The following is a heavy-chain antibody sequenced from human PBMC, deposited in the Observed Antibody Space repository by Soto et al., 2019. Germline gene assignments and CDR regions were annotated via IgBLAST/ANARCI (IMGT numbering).Heavy chain of an antibody. J-gene: IGHJ4*02. Sequence: SETLSLTCTVSGGSISSYYWSWIRQPPGKGLEWIGYIYYSGSTNYNPSLKSRVTISVDTSKNQFSLKLSSVTAADTAVYYCARGYGDYVPAFDYWGQGTLVTVSS. D-gene: IGHD4-17*01. CDR3: ARGYGDYVPAFDY. CDR1: GGSISSYY. CDR2: IYYSGST. V-gene: IGHV4-59*01.